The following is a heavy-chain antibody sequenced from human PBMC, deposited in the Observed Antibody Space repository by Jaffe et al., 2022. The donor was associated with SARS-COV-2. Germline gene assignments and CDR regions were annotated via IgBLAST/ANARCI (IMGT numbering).Heavy chain of an antibody. CDR1: GYSINSGYY. CDR3: ARHFCGGDCYIEY. CDR2: IYHSGTT. Sequence: QVRLQESGPGLVKPSETLSLTCSVSGYSINSGYYWGWIRQPPGKGLEWIGNIYHSGTTYNNPSLKSRVTLSVDTSKNQFSLKVSSVTAADTAVYYCARHFCGGDCYIEYWGQGTLFTVFS. D-gene: IGHD2-21*02. J-gene: IGHJ4*02. V-gene: IGHV4-38-2*02.